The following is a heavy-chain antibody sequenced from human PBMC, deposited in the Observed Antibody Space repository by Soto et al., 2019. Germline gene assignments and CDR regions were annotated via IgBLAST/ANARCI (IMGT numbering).Heavy chain of an antibody. Sequence: QVQLQESGPGLVKPSQTLSLTCTVSGGSISSGGYYWSWIRQHPGKGLEWIGYIYYSGSTYYNPSLRSRVTISVDTSKNQFALKLSSVTAADTSVYYCARSSQSTVTTFAYWGQGTLVTVSS. CDR1: GGSISSGGYY. D-gene: IGHD4-17*01. CDR2: IYYSGST. V-gene: IGHV4-31*03. J-gene: IGHJ4*02. CDR3: ARSSQSTVTTFAY.